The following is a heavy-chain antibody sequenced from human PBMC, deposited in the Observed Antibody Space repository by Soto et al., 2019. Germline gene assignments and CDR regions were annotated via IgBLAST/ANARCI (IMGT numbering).Heavy chain of an antibody. J-gene: IGHJ4*02. CDR2: ISYFGSPI. CDR1: GFTFNNYE. V-gene: IGHV3-48*03. D-gene: IGHD2-15*01. Sequence: EVHLVESGGGLVQPGGSLRLSCAASGFTFNNYEMKWVRQAPVRGLEWVSGISYFGSPIYYADSVKGRFIISRDNAKNSMYLEMNSLRAEDTGVYYYVREWGGGYIDNWGQGTLVTVSS. CDR3: VREWGGGYIDN.